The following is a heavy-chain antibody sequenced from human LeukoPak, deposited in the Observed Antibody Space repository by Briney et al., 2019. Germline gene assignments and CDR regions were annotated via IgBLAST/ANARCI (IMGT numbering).Heavy chain of an antibody. V-gene: IGHV4-59*08. CDR1: GAPISSYY. J-gene: IGHJ3*02. CDR2: IYDGGST. D-gene: IGHD3-10*01. Sequence: SETLPLTCSVSGAPISSYYWTWIWQFPGKGLEWIAYIYDGGSTHVNPSLKSRVTMSLDTSKNQFSLRLTSMTAADTAVYYCARHGPISMGRDRDDSFDIWGQGTMVTVSS. CDR3: ARHGPISMGRDRDDSFDI.